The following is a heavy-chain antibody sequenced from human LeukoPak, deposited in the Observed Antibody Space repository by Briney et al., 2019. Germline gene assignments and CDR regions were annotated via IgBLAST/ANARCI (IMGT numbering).Heavy chain of an antibody. D-gene: IGHD3-10*01. CDR1: GYTFTGYY. V-gene: IGHV1-2*02. J-gene: IGHJ5*02. CDR3: ARDLSTYYGSGSYYNWFDP. Sequence: ASVKVSCKVSGYTFTGYYMHWVRQAPGQGLEWMGWINPNSGGTNYAQKFQGRVTMTRDTSISTAYMELSRLRSDDTAVYYCARDLSTYYGSGSYYNWFDPWGQGTLVTVSS. CDR2: INPNSGGT.